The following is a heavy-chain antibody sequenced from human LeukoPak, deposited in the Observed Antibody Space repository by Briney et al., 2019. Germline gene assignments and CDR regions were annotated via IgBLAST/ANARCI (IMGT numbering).Heavy chain of an antibody. J-gene: IGHJ4*02. D-gene: IGHD3-10*01. CDR2: MNPNSGNT. CDR1: GYTFTSYD. Sequence: ASVKVSCKASGYTFTSYDINWVRQATGQGLEWMGWMNPNSGNTGYAQKFQGRVTMTRNTSISTAYMELSSLRSEDTAVYYCARGLGITMVRGVIGRIYWGQGTLVTVSS. V-gene: IGHV1-8*01. CDR3: ARGLGITMVRGVIGRIY.